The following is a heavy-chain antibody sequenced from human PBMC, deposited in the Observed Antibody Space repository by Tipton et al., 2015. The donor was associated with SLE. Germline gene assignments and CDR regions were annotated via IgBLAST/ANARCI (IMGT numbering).Heavy chain of an antibody. CDR3: TSGSGGYQRTDY. V-gene: IGHV4-38-2*02. CDR1: GSSSSSGFF. CDR2: IYHSGST. D-gene: IGHD5-12*01. Sequence: TLSLTCTVSGSSSSSGFFWGWIRQPPGKGLELIGTIYHSGSTYYSPSLKSRVTISVDPSKNQFSLQLTPVTAADTALYYCTSGSGGYQRTDYWGQGTLVTVSS. J-gene: IGHJ4*02.